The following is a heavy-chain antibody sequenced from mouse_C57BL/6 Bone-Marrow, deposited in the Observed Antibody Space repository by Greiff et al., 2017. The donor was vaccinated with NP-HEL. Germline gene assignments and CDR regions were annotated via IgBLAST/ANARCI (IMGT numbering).Heavy chain of an antibody. CDR2: INPSTGGT. Sequence: EVQLQQSGPELVKPGASVKISCKASGYSFTGYYMNWVKQSPEKSLEWIGEINPSTGGTTYNQKFKAKATLTVDKSSSTAYMQLKSLTSEDSAVYYCASKTAQATYYYAMDYWGQGTSVTVSS. CDR3: ASKTAQATYYYAMDY. J-gene: IGHJ4*01. D-gene: IGHD3-2*02. CDR1: GYSFTGYY. V-gene: IGHV1-42*01.